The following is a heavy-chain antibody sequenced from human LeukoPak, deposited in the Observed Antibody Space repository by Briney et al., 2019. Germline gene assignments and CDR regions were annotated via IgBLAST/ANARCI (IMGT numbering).Heavy chain of an antibody. J-gene: IGHJ4*02. V-gene: IGHV3-23*01. D-gene: IGHD3-10*01. Sequence: PGGSLRLSCAASQFTFSSYAMSWVRQAPGKGLEWVSGISSIGGSTVYAHSVQGRFTISRDNSKNALYLQMNSLRAEDTAVYYCAKDQYSGLGSYSRGAFDFWGQGTLVTVSS. CDR3: AKDQYSGLGSYSRGAFDF. CDR2: ISSIGGST. CDR1: QFTFSSYA.